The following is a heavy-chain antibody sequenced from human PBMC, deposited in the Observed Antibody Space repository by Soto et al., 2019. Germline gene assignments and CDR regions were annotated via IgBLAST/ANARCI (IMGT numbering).Heavy chain of an antibody. CDR2: INPNTGST. CDR3: ARERYRVLSDGMDV. J-gene: IGHJ6*02. D-gene: IGHD2-8*01. Sequence: ASVKVSCKASGFSLTGYYFHWIRAAPGQGLEWLGWINPNTGSTTYAQKFQGRVTLTWDTSINTAYMELSSLRPDDTAMYYCARERYRVLSDGMDVWGQGTSVTVSS. CDR1: GFSLTGYY. V-gene: IGHV1-2*02.